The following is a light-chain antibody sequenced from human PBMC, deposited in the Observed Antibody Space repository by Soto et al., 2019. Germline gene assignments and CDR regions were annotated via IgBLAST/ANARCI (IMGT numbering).Light chain of an antibody. CDR1: QSLLYSNGYTY. V-gene: IGKV2-28*01. CDR3: MQTLQSRT. CDR2: LGS. Sequence: DIVMTQSPLSLPVTPGESATISCRSSQSLLYSNGYTYLDWYLQKPGQSPQILIYLGSNRASGVPDRFSGSGSGTDFTLKISRVEAEDVGVYYCMQTLQSRTFGQGTKLEIK. J-gene: IGKJ1*01.